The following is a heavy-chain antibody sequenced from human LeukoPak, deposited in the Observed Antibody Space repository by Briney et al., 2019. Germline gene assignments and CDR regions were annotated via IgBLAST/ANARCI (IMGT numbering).Heavy chain of an antibody. D-gene: IGHD4-11*01. Sequence: AAVKVSCKASGYIFSDYYIHWVRQAPGQGLAWMGWINPNSGDTNHAQKCQGRVTMTRNTSISTAYMELSRLNSDDTAVYYCARALSNLRLYYFDSWGQGTLVTVSS. CDR2: INPNSGDT. CDR1: GYIFSDYY. V-gene: IGHV1-2*02. CDR3: ARALSNLRLYYFDS. J-gene: IGHJ4*01.